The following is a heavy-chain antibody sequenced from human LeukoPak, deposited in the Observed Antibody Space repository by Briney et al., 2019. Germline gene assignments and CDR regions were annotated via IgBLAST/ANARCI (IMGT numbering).Heavy chain of an antibody. V-gene: IGHV3-7*01. D-gene: IGHD1-26*01. CDR1: GFTFSNEW. Sequence: PGGSLRLSCGVTGFTFSNEWMHWVRQAPGKGLEWVALIKQGGSAKQYVDSVKGRFTISRDNAKNSVYLQINSLRVEDTAVYYCVRLPRSNSVYWGQGTLVTVSS. CDR3: VRLPRSNSVY. CDR2: IKQGGSAK. J-gene: IGHJ4*02.